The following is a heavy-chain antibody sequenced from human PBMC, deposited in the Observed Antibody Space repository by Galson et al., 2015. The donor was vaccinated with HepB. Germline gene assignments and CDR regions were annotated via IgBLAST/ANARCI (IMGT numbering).Heavy chain of an antibody. J-gene: IGHJ3*02. Sequence: SLRLSCAASGFTFSSYGMHWVRQAPREGLDWVAFISHDGSEKLYVGSVKGRFTISRDNSKKTLYLQMNSLTAEDTSLYYCAKVQRQWVVRQGDAFDIWGQGTMVIVSS. CDR2: ISHDGSEK. V-gene: IGHV3-30*18. D-gene: IGHD6-19*01. CDR3: AKVQRQWVVRQGDAFDI. CDR1: GFTFSSYG.